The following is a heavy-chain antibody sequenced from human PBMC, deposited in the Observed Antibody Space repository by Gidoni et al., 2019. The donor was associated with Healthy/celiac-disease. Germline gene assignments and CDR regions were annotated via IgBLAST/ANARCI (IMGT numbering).Heavy chain of an antibody. V-gene: IGHV4-38-2*02. J-gene: IGHJ6*04. CDR3: ARGGRRGAEAAGYANGMDV. CDR2: IYHSGST. D-gene: IGHD6-13*01. Sequence: QVQLQESGPGLVKPSETRLFICTVSGYSISSGYYWGWIRQPPGQGVEWIGSIYHSGSTDNNPSLKDGDTISGDTSNNQFSLKLSSVTAADTAVYYCARGGRRGAEAAGYANGMDVWGKGTTVTVSS. CDR1: GYSISSGYY.